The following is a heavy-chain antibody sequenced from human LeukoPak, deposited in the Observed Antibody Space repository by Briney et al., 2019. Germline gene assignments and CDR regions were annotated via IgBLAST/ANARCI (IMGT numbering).Heavy chain of an antibody. V-gene: IGHV4-59*01. CDR1: GGSISSYY. CDR3: ARGEFGDGYNSSPFDY. CDR2: IYYSGST. J-gene: IGHJ4*02. D-gene: IGHD5-24*01. Sequence: PSETLSLTCTVSGGSISSYYWSWIRQPPGKGLEWIGYIYYSGSTNYNPSLKSRVTISVDTSKNQFSLKLSSVTAADTAVYYCARGEFGDGYNSSPFDYWGQETLVTVSS.